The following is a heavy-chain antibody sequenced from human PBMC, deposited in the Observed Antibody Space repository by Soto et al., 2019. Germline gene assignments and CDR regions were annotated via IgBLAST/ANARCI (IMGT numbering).Heavy chain of an antibody. J-gene: IGHJ6*02. Sequence: ESGGGVVQPGRSLRLSCAASGFTFSSYAMHWVRQAPGEGLEWVAVILYDGSNKYYVDSVKGRFTISRDSSKNTLYLQMNSLRAEDTAVYYCARGSALSGNYFYYGMDVWGQGTTVTVSS. CDR1: GFTFSSYA. D-gene: IGHD1-20*01. CDR3: ARGSALSGNYFYYGMDV. V-gene: IGHV3-30-3*01. CDR2: ILYDGSNK.